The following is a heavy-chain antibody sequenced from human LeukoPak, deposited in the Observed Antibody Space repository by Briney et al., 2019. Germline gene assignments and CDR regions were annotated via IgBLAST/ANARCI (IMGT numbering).Heavy chain of an antibody. D-gene: IGHD4-23*01. CDR3: ARGDYGGIVDY. J-gene: IGHJ4*02. CDR2: IYYRGST. V-gene: IGHV4-31*03. CDR1: GGSISSGGYY. Sequence: SQTLSLTCTVSGGSISSGGYYWSWIRQHPGKGLEWIGYIYYRGSTYYNPSLKSRVTISVDTSKNQFSLKLSSVTAADTAVYYCARGDYGGIVDYWGQGTLVTVSS.